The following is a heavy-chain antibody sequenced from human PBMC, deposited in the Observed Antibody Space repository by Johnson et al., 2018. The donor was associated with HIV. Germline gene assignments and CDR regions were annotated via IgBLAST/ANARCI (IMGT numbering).Heavy chain of an antibody. CDR1: GFTFSSYW. V-gene: IGHV3-74*02. Sequence: MLLVESGGGLVKPGGSLRLSCAASGFTFSSYWMHCVRQAPGKGLVWVSRINSDGSSTSYADSVKGRFTISRDDSKNTLYLQMNRLKTEDTAVYYCTTWPYYYDTSEDAFDIWGQGTMVTVSS. CDR3: TTWPYYYDTSEDAFDI. D-gene: IGHD3-22*01. CDR2: INSDGSST. J-gene: IGHJ3*02.